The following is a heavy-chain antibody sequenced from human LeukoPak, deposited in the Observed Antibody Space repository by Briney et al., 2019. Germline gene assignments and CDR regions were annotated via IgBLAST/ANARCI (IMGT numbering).Heavy chain of an antibody. CDR2: IYYSGST. D-gene: IGHD2-15*01. CDR3: ARTTEGYCRGRTCYYYYYMDV. V-gene: IGHV4-59*12. J-gene: IGHJ6*03. Sequence: SETLSLTCTVSGGSISSYYWSWIRQPPGKGLEWIGYIYYSGSTNYNPSLKSRVTISVDTSKNQFSLKLSSVTAADTAVYYCARTTEGYCRGRTCYYYYYMDVWGRGTTVTVSS. CDR1: GGSISSYY.